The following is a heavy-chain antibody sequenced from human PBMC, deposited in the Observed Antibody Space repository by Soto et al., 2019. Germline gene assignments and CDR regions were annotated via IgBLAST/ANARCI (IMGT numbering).Heavy chain of an antibody. CDR2: ISGSGGST. J-gene: IGHJ3*02. V-gene: IGHV3-23*01. Sequence: HPGGSLRLSCAASGFTFSSYAMSWVRQAPGKGLEWVSAISGSGGSTYYADSVKGRFTISRDNSKNTLYLQMNSLRAEDTAVYYCARDVGYCRSTSCPYVDDFEIWGQGTMVTVSS. CDR1: GFTFSSYA. D-gene: IGHD2-2*01. CDR3: ARDVGYCRSTSCPYVDDFEI.